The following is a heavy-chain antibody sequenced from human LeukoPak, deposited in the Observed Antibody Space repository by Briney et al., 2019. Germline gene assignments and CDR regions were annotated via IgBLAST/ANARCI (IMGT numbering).Heavy chain of an antibody. Sequence: PGGSLRLSCAASGFTFSSYAMSWVRQAPGKGLEWVSVISGSGASTFYADSVKGRFSISRDNSKNTLYLQMNSLRAEDTAVYYCAKDPSGASIVRYFDYWGRGTLVIVSS. CDR1: GFTFSSYA. CDR3: AKDPSGASIVRYFDY. D-gene: IGHD3-16*02. CDR2: ISGSGAST. V-gene: IGHV3-23*01. J-gene: IGHJ4*02.